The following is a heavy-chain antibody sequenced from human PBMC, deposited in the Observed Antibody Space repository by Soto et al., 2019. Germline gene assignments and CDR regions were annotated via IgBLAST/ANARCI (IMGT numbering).Heavy chain of an antibody. CDR3: ARETPSAAAAYYYYGLDV. CDR2: IIPVFGTA. D-gene: IGHD6-13*01. V-gene: IGHV1-69*13. Sequence: ASVKVSCKVSGGTFSSYFINWVRQAPGQGLEWVGGIIPVFGTASYAEKFQGRVTITADESTSTAYMELSRLGSDDTAVYYCARETPSAAAAYYYYGLDVWGQGTTVTVSS. J-gene: IGHJ6*02. CDR1: GGTFSSYF.